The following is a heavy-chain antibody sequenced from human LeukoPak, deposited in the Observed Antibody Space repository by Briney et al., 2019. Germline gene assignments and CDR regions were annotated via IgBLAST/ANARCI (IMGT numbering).Heavy chain of an antibody. V-gene: IGHV1-46*01. D-gene: IGHD1-26*01. J-gene: IGHJ6*03. CDR3: ARDRANWNSGSYLYYASTIYMDV. Sequence: ASVKVSCKASGYTFTSYYMHWVRQAPGQGLEWMGIINPSGGSTSYAQKFQGRVTMTRDMSTSTVYMELSSLRSEDTAVYYCARDRANWNSGSYLYYASTIYMDVWGKGTTVTVSS. CDR2: INPSGGST. CDR1: GYTFTSYY.